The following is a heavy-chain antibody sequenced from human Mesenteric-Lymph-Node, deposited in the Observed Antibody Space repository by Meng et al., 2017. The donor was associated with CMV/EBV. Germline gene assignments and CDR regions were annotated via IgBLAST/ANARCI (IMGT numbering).Heavy chain of an antibody. D-gene: IGHD6-19*01. CDR3: TTDPHSGWYVDY. V-gene: IGHV3-15*01. CDR1: GLIFKNYA. Sequence: ASGLIFKNYAMHWVRQAPGKGPEWVGRIKSKTDGGTTDYAAPVKGRFTISRDDSKNTLYLQMNSLKTEDTAVYYCTTDPHSGWYVDYWGQGTLVTVSS. CDR2: IKSKTDGGTT. J-gene: IGHJ4*02.